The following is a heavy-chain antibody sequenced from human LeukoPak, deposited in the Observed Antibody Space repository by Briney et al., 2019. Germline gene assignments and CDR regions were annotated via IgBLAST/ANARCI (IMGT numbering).Heavy chain of an antibody. D-gene: IGHD3-22*01. CDR3: AYNYYDSSGEGDDAFDI. J-gene: IGHJ3*02. V-gene: IGHV3-30*04. Sequence: GGSLRLSCAASGFTFSSYAMHWVRQAPGKGLEWVALISYDGSNKYYADSVKGRFTISRDNSKNTLYLQMNSLRAEDTAVYYCAYNYYDSSGEGDDAFDIWGQGTMVTVSS. CDR1: GFTFSSYA. CDR2: ISYDGSNK.